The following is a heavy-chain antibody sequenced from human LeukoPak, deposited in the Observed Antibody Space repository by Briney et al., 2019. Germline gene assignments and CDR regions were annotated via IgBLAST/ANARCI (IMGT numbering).Heavy chain of an antibody. J-gene: IGHJ4*02. CDR3: ARVSSSGSYYNVHDFDY. CDR2: ISAYNGNT. Sequence: GASVTVSCKASGYTFTSYGISWVRQAPGQGLEWMGWISAYNGNTNYAQKLQGRVTMTTDTSTSTAYMELRSLRSDDTAVYYCARVSSSGSYYNVHDFDYWGQGTLVTVSS. CDR1: GYTFTSYG. D-gene: IGHD3-10*01. V-gene: IGHV1-18*01.